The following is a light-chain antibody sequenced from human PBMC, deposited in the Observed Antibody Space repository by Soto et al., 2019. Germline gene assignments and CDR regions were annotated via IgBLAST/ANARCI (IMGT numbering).Light chain of an antibody. V-gene: IGLV2-23*02. J-gene: IGLJ1*01. CDR2: EVN. CDR1: SSDVGSYYP. Sequence: QSVLTQPASMSGSPGQSITISCTGTSSDVGSYYPVSWFQQHPGKAPKLIIYEVNKRLLGVSDRFSGSKSGNTASLTISGLQAADEAEYYCCSYAGDTTFFVFGTGTKVTVL. CDR3: CSYAGDTTFFV.